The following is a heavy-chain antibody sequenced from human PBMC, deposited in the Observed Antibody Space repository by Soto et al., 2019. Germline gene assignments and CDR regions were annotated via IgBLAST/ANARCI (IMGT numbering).Heavy chain of an antibody. J-gene: IGHJ2*01. V-gene: IGHV4-31*03. CDR1: GGSISSGGYY. CDR2: IYYSGST. D-gene: IGHD2-15*01. CDR3: ARDSVGYCSGGSCYSDWYFDL. Sequence: QVQLQESGPGLVKPSQTLSLTCTVSGGSISSGGYYWSWIRQHPGKGLEWIGYIYYSGSTYYNPSLKSRVTISVATSKNQFSLKLSSVTAADTAVYYCARDSVGYCSGGSCYSDWYFDLWGRGTLVTVSS.